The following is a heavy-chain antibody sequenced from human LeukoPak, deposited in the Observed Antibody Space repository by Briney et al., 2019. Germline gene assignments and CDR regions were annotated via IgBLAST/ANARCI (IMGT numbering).Heavy chain of an antibody. J-gene: IGHJ4*02. V-gene: IGHV3-33*01. CDR2: IFSHGSNG. CDR1: GFTFTYFG. Sequence: GGSLRLSCAASGFTFTYFGMHWVRQAPGKGLEWVSFIFSHGSNGYYADSVRGRFTISRDNSMNTLYLQMNSLRAEDTAVYYCARDGSGHNFDYWGQGTLVTVSS. CDR3: ARDGSGHNFDY. D-gene: IGHD5-12*01.